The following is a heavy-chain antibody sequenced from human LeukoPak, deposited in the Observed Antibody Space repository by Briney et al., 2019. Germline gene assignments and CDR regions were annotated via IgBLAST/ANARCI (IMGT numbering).Heavy chain of an antibody. D-gene: IGHD6-19*01. CDR1: GGTFSSYA. Sequence: APVKVSCKASGGTFSSYATSWVRQAPGQGLEWMGIINPSGGSTSYAQKFQGRVTITRNTSISTAYMELSSLRSEDTAVYYCARGRAGYSSGWYGGYDAFDIWGQGTMVTVSS. CDR2: INPSGGST. J-gene: IGHJ3*02. CDR3: ARGRAGYSSGWYGGYDAFDI. V-gene: IGHV1-8*03.